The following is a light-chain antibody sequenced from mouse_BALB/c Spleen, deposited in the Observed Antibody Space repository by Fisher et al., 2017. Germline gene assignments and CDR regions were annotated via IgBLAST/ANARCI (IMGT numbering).Light chain of an antibody. CDR1: SSVSY. V-gene: IGKV4-61*01. J-gene: IGKJ2*01. Sequence: IVLTQSTAIMSASPGEKVTMTCSASSSVSYMYWYQQKPGSSPKLWIYSTSNLASGVPARFSGSGSGTSYSLTISRMEAEDAATYYCHQYHRSPPTFGGGTKLEIK. CDR2: STS. CDR3: HQYHRSPPT.